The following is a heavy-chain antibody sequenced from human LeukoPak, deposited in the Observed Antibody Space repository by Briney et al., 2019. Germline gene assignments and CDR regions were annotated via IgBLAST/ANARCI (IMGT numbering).Heavy chain of an antibody. V-gene: IGHV4-39*07. CDR1: GGSISSSSYY. D-gene: IGHD3-16*01. CDR2: IYYSGST. Sequence: SETLSLTCTVSGGSISSSSYYWGWIRQPPGKGLEWIGSIYYSGSTYYNPSLKSRVTISVDTSKNQFSLKLSSVTAADTAVYYCARDRRVITFGGVFDYWGQGTLVTVSS. J-gene: IGHJ4*02. CDR3: ARDRRVITFGGVFDY.